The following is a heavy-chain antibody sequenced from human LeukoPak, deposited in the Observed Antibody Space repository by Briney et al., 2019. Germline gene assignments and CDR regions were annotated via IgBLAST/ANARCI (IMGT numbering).Heavy chain of an antibody. CDR1: GGSLSSSFW. J-gene: IGHJ5*01. D-gene: IGHD5-12*01. CDR3: ARKRYSCTSYIEGWYDS. V-gene: IGHV4-4*02. CDR2: IYHSGSA. Sequence: SGTLSLTCAVSGGSLSSSFWWSWVRQPPGKGVEWSGEIYHSGSANYNPSLKNRVTISVDQSRNQFSLNLNFVTAADTAVYFCARKRYSCTSYIEGWYDSWGQGTLVTVSS.